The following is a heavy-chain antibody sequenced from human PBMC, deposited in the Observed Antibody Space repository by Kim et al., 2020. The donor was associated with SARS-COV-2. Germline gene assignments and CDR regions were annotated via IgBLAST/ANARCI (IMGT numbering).Heavy chain of an antibody. CDR2: INHSGST. Sequence: SETLSLTCAVYGGSFSGYYWSWIRQPPGKGLEWIGEINHSGSTNYNPSLKSRVTISVDTSKNQFSLKLSSVTAADTAVYYCARGPGYSSSWYGVRNWFDP. V-gene: IGHV4-34*01. D-gene: IGHD6-13*01. CDR3: ARGPGYSSSWYGVRNWFDP. J-gene: IGHJ5*02. CDR1: GGSFSGYY.